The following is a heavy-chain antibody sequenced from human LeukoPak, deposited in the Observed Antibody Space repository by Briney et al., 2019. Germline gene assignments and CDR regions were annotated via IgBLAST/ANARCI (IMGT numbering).Heavy chain of an antibody. V-gene: IGHV4-4*02. J-gene: IGHJ6*02. D-gene: IGHD5-12*01. Sequence: SETLSLTCAVSGGSISSSNWWSWVRQPPGKGLEWIGEIYHSGSTNYNPSLKSRVTISVDKSKNQFSLKLSSVTAADTAVYYCARGRLIVATEGYYGMDVWGQGTTVTVSS. CDR3: ARGRLIVATEGYYGMDV. CDR1: GGSISSSNW. CDR2: IYHSGST.